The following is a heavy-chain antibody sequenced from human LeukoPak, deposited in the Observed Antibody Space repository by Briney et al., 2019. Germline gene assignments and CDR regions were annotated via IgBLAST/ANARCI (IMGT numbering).Heavy chain of an antibody. CDR1: GGSLSSGGYY. Sequence: PSETLSLTCTVPGGSLSSGGYYWSWIRQHPGKGLEWIGYIYYSGSTYYNPSLKSRVTISVDTSKNQFSLKLSSVTAADTAVYYCARDRVVVTATSSYWYFDLWGRGTLVTVSS. CDR2: IYYSGST. CDR3: ARDRVVVTATSSYWYFDL. J-gene: IGHJ2*01. D-gene: IGHD2-21*02. V-gene: IGHV4-31*03.